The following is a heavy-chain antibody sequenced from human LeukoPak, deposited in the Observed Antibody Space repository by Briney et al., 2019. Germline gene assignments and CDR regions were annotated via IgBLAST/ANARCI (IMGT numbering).Heavy chain of an antibody. J-gene: IGHJ4*02. CDR3: ARAGSSSWIDY. CDR2: ISTSGST. D-gene: IGHD6-13*01. V-gene: IGHV4-59*10. Sequence: SETLSLTCAVYGGSFSGYYWSWLRQPAGKGLEWIGRISTSGSTNYNPSLKSRVTISVDTSKNQFSLKLSSVTAADTAVYYCARAGSSSWIDYWGQGTLVTVSS. CDR1: GGSFSGYY.